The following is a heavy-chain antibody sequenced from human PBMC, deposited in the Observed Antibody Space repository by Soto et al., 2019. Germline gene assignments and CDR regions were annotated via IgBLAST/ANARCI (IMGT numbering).Heavy chain of an antibody. CDR3: ARGDIVRGVTYYYYYGMDV. CDR2: INHSGST. D-gene: IGHD3-10*01. Sequence: SETLSLTCAVYGGSFSGYYWSWIRQPPGKGLEWIGEINHSGSTNYNPSLKSRVTISVDTSKNQFSLKLSSVTAADTAVYYCARGDIVRGVTYYYYYGMDVWGQGTTVIVSS. V-gene: IGHV4-34*01. CDR1: GGSFSGYY. J-gene: IGHJ6*02.